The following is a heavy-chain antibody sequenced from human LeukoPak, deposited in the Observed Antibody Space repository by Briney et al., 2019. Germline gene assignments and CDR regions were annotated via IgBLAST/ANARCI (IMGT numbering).Heavy chain of an antibody. CDR1: GFTFSSYS. V-gene: IGHV3-23*01. CDR2: ISGSDSST. Sequence: GGSLRLSCAASGFTFSSYSMNWVRQAPGKGLEWVSTISGSDSSTHYADSVKGRFTISRDNSKNTLYLQMNSLRADDTAVYYCAKSGYNRFDYWGQGTLVTVSS. D-gene: IGHD5-24*01. J-gene: IGHJ4*02. CDR3: AKSGYNRFDY.